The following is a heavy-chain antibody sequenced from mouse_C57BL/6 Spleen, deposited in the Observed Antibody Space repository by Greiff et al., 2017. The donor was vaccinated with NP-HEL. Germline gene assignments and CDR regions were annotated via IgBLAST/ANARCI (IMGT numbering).Heavy chain of an antibody. J-gene: IGHJ4*01. V-gene: IGHV5-17*03. Sequence: EVMLVESGGGLVKPGGSLKLSCAASGFTFSDYGMHWVRQAPEKGLEWVAYISSGSSTIYYADTVKGRFTISRDNSQSILYLQMNALRAEDSATYYCARYPPYGYGAMDYWGQGTSVTVSS. D-gene: IGHD2-2*01. CDR1: GFTFSDYG. CDR2: ISSGSSTI. CDR3: ARYPPYGYGAMDY.